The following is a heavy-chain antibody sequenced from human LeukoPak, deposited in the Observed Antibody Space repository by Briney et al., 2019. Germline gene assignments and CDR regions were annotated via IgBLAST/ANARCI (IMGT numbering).Heavy chain of an antibody. D-gene: IGHD4-11*01. CDR2: INHSGST. CDR3: ASGYSNYGVVWFDP. Sequence: SETLSLTCAVYGGSFSGYYWSWIRQPPGKGLEWIGEINHSGSTNYNPSLKSRVTISVDTSKNQFSLKLSSVTAADTAVYYCASGYSNYGVVWFDPWGQGTLVTVSS. CDR1: GGSFSGYY. J-gene: IGHJ5*02. V-gene: IGHV4-34*01.